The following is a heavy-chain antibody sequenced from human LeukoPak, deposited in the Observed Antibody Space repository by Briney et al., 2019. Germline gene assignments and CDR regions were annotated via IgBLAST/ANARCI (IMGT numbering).Heavy chain of an antibody. CDR3: ARRQGYSSASCLPDS. D-gene: IGHD2-2*01. J-gene: IGHJ4*02. Sequence: GESLQIFSRASAYSSTTYWYGCWRQMPGEGLVWWGFIYPGDCDTRYSPSVQGQVTMSADKSNNTASLQWSSMRASDTAMYYCARRQGYSSASCLPDSWGQGTLVTVSS. V-gene: IGHV5-51*01. CDR2: IYPGDCDT. CDR1: AYSSTTYW.